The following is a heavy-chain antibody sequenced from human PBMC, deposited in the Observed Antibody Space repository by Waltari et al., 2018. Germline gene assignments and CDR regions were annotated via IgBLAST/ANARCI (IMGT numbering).Heavy chain of an antibody. D-gene: IGHD2-15*01. CDR3: ARKPQYCSGGSCYLGWFDP. CDR1: GFSLSTSGVG. J-gene: IGHJ5*02. Sequence: QITLKESGPTLVKPTQTLTLTCTFSGFSLSTSGVGVGWIRQPPGKALEWLALIYWNDDKRYSPSRKSRLTITKDTSKNQVVLTMTNMDPVDTATYYCARKPQYCSGGSCYLGWFDPWGQGTLVTVSS. CDR2: IYWNDDK. V-gene: IGHV2-5*01.